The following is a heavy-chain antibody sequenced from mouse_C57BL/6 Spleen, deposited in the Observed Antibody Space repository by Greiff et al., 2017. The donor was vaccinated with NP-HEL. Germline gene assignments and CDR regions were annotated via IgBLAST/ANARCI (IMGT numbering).Heavy chain of an antibody. CDR3: ARSYDGYYGDYFDY. V-gene: IGHV1-62-2*01. CDR1: GYTFTEYT. D-gene: IGHD2-3*01. CDR2: FYPGSGSI. Sequence: QVQLKESGAELVKPGASVKLSCKASGYTFTEYTIHWVKQRSGQGLEWIGWFYPGSGSIKYNEKFKDKATFTADTSSNTAYMQLSSLTTEDSAIYYCARSYDGYYGDYFDYWGQGTTLTVSS. J-gene: IGHJ2*01.